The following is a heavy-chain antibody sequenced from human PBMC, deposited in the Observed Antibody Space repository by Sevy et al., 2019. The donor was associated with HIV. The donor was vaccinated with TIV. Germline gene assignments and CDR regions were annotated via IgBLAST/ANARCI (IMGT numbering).Heavy chain of an antibody. CDR3: AGDRGYGYCSGGSCPLQH. V-gene: IGHV4-4*02. CDR2: IYHSWST. CDR1: GGSISSSNW. J-gene: IGHJ1*01. Sequence: SETLSLTCAVSGGSISSSNWWSWVRQPPGKGLEWIGEIYHSWSTNYNPSLKSRVTISVDKSKNQFSLKLNSVSAADTAGYYCAGDRGYGYCSGGSCPLQHWGQGTLVTVSS. D-gene: IGHD2-15*01.